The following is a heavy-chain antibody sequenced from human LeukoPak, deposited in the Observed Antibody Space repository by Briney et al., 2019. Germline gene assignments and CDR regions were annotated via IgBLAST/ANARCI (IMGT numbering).Heavy chain of an antibody. CDR3: ARADYYGSGEPVWFDP. Sequence: SETLSLTCTVSGGSISSYHWSWIRQPPGKGLEWIGYIYYSGSTNYNPSLKSRVTISVDTSKNQFSLKLSSVTAADTAVYYCARADYYGSGEPVWFDPWGQGTLVTVSS. D-gene: IGHD3-10*01. CDR2: IYYSGST. CDR1: GGSISSYH. J-gene: IGHJ5*02. V-gene: IGHV4-59*08.